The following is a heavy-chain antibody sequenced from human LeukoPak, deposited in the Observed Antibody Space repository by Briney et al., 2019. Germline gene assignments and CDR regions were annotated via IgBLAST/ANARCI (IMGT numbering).Heavy chain of an antibody. J-gene: IGHJ4*02. D-gene: IGHD5-18*01. CDR1: GFMFXXXA. CDR2: XGGGVSA. CDR3: AKSLTVTPGVXKXHDY. V-gene: IGHV3-23*01. Sequence: RLSCXVSGFMFXXXAXTWVRQAXGXGLXWVSXXGGGVSAYYADSVRGRFSISRDNSKNTLYLQMNSLTAEDTAVYFCAKSLTVTPGVXKXHDYWGPGTLVTVSS.